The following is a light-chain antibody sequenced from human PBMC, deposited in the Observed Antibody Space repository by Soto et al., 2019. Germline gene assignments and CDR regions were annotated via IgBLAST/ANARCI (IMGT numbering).Light chain of an antibody. J-gene: IGKJ4*01. CDR2: AAS. V-gene: IGKV1-9*01. Sequence: IQVTQSPSSLSASVGDRVTITCRASQDISSYLAWYQKKPGKAPTLLIYAASTLQSGVPSRFSGSGFGTDFTLTISSLQAEDFASYYCQQLRSYPSTFGGGTKVEIK. CDR1: QDISSY. CDR3: QQLRSYPST.